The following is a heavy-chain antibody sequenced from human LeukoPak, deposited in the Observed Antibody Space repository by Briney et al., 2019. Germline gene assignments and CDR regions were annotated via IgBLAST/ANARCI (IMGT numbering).Heavy chain of an antibody. D-gene: IGHD6-19*01. CDR3: ARDSGSGWYSVRY. J-gene: IGHJ4*02. V-gene: IGHV3-21*01. Sequence: GGSLRLSCAASGFTFSSYSMNWVRQAPGKGLEWVSSISSSSSYIYYADSVKGRFTISRDNAKNSLYLQMNSLRAEDTAVYYCARDSGSGWYSVRYWGQGTLVTVSS. CDR1: GFTFSSYS. CDR2: ISSSSSYI.